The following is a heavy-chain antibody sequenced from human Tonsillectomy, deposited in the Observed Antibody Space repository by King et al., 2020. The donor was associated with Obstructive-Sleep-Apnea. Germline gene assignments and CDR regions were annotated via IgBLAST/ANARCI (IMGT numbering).Heavy chain of an antibody. CDR3: ARDRREAGTRNYYYYGMDV. J-gene: IGHJ6*02. CDR1: GGSISTRNHY. D-gene: IGHD6-19*01. CDR2: IIYSGST. Sequence: QLQESGPGLVKPSETLSLTCTVSGGSISTRNHYWCWIRQPPGKGLEWLANIIYSGSTYYTPSLTSLVTISVDTSKNQFSLKLSPVTAADTAVYYCARDRREAGTRNYYYYGMDVWGQGTTVTVSS. V-gene: IGHV4-39*07.